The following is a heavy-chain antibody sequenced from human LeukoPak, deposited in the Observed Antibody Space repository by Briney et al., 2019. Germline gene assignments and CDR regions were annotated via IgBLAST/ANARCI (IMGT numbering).Heavy chain of an antibody. D-gene: IGHD3-3*01. Sequence: GGSLRLSCAASGFTVSSNYMSWVRQAPGKGLEWVSVIYSGGSTYYADSVKGRFTIYKDNSKNTLYLQMNSLRAEDTAVYYCASPTPTTVITIPGDYYYGMDVWGQGTTVTVSS. CDR3: ASPTPTTVITIPGDYYYGMDV. CDR2: IYSGGST. CDR1: GFTVSSNY. V-gene: IGHV3-53*01. J-gene: IGHJ6*02.